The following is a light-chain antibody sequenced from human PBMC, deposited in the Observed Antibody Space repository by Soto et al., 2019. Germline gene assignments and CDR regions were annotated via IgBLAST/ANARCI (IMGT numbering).Light chain of an antibody. J-gene: IGLJ3*02. CDR1: SSDVGPYNY. V-gene: IGLV2-14*01. CDR3: QSYDNSLSGSWV. CDR2: EVS. Sequence: QSALTQPASVSGSPGQSITISCTGTSSDVGPYNYVSWYQQHPGKAPKLMIYEVSNRPSGVPDRFSGSKSGTSASLAINGLQAEDEAHYYCQSYDNSLSGSWVFGGGTKLTVL.